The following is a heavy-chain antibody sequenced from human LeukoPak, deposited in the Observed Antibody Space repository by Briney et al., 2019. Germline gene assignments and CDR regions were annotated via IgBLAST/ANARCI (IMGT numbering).Heavy chain of an antibody. CDR2: IKQDGSQK. V-gene: IGHV3-7*01. CDR3: ARKGLPDF. D-gene: IGHD2/OR15-2a*01. J-gene: IGHJ4*02. Sequence: GGSLRLSCAASGFTFTDYWMAWVRQVPGKGLEWIANIKQDGSQKYYVDSVKGRFTISRDNAKNSLYLQMNSLRAEDTALYFCARKGLPDFWGQGTLVTVSS. CDR1: GFTFTDYW.